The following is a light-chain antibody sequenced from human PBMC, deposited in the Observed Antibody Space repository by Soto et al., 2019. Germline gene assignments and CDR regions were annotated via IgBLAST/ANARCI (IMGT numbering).Light chain of an antibody. CDR1: SSDVGDYNY. Sequence: QPALTQPRSVSGSPGQSVTISCTGTSSDVGDYNYVSWYQQHPGKAPKFIIYEVSKRPSGVPDRFSGSKSGNTASLTISGLQAEDEADYYCCSYAGTYTVVFGGGTKLTVL. V-gene: IGLV2-11*01. CDR2: EVS. J-gene: IGLJ2*01. CDR3: CSYAGTYTVV.